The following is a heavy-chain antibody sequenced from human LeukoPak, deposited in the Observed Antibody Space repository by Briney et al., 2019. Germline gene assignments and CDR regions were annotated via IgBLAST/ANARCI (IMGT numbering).Heavy chain of an antibody. Sequence: QPGGSLRLSCAASGFTFSDSAMNWVRQAPGRGLEWVSAISSGSVNTYYVDSVKGRFTISRDNSKNTLFLQMNSLRAEDTAVYYCAKNLYCGGGSCYPSALGMDVWGQGTTVTVSS. CDR1: GFTFSDSA. V-gene: IGHV3-23*01. CDR2: ISSGSVNT. J-gene: IGHJ6*02. CDR3: AKNLYCGGGSCYPSALGMDV. D-gene: IGHD2-15*01.